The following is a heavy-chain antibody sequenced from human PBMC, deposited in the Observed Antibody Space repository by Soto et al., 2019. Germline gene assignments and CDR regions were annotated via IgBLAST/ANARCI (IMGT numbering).Heavy chain of an antibody. D-gene: IGHD3-3*01. CDR2: ISSNGVST. CDR1: GFTFSDYA. J-gene: IGHJ4*02. Sequence: PGGSLRLSCAASGFTFSDYAMSWVRQAPGKGLQWVSGISSNGVSTYYADSVKGRFTISRDNSKNTLFLQMNSLRAEDTAVYYCAKITVRQWLLSRYFGYWGQGSPVTVSS. CDR3: AKITVRQWLLSRYFGY. V-gene: IGHV3-23*01.